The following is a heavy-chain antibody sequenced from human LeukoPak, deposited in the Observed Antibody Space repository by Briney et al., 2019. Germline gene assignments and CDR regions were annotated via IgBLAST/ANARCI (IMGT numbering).Heavy chain of an antibody. Sequence: SETLSLTCAVYGGSFSGYYWSWIRQPPGKGLEWIGEINHSGSTNYNPSLKSRVTISVDTSKNQFSLKLSSVTAADMAVYYCARVMGEEDGSGSYYNPESFKGPTPFRYGMDVWGQGTTVTVSS. CDR1: GGSFSGYY. J-gene: IGHJ6*02. CDR3: ARVMGEEDGSGSYYNPESFKGPTPFRYGMDV. CDR2: INHSGST. D-gene: IGHD3-10*01. V-gene: IGHV4-34*01.